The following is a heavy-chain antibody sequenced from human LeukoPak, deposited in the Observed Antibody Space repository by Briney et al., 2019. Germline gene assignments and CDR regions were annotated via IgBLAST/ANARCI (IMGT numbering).Heavy chain of an antibody. CDR1: GGSISSGDYY. J-gene: IGHJ5*02. CDR2: IYYSGST. Sequence: SETLSLTCTVSGGSISSGDYYWSWIRQPPGKGLEWIGYIYYSGSTYYNPSLKSRVTISVDTSKNQFSLKLSSVTAADTAVYYCARVRFIAANWFDPWGQGTLVTVSS. CDR3: ARVRFIAANWFDP. V-gene: IGHV4-30-4*08. D-gene: IGHD2-15*01.